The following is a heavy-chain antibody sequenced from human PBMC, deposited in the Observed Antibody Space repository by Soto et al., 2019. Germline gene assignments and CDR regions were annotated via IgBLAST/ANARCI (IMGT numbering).Heavy chain of an antibody. Sequence: QVQLQQWGAGLLKPSETLSLTCAVYGGSFSGYYWSWIRQPPGKGLEWIGEINHSGSTNYNPSLKSRVTRSVDTSKNQFSLKLSSVTAADTAVYYCARRLRCSGGSCYSKRNDAFDIWGQGTMVTVSS. CDR1: GGSFSGYY. V-gene: IGHV4-34*01. D-gene: IGHD2-15*01. J-gene: IGHJ3*02. CDR3: ARRLRCSGGSCYSKRNDAFDI. CDR2: INHSGST.